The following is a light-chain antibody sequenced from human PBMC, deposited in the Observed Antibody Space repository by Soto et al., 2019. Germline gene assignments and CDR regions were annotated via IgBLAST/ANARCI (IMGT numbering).Light chain of an antibody. CDR3: AAWDDTLSGLV. CDR1: NSNIGSNY. V-gene: IGLV1-47*01. CDR2: RAD. J-gene: IGLJ2*01. Sequence: QSVLTQTPSASGTPGQTVTISCSGRNSNIGSNYVYWYQQLPGTAPRLLMYRADQRPSGVPDRFSGSKSGTSASLAISGLRSEDEADYYCAAWDDTLSGLVFGGGTKLTVL.